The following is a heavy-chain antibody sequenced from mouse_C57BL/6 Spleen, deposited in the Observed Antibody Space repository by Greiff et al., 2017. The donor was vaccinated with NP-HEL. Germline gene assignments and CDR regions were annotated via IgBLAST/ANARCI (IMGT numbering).Heavy chain of an antibody. Sequence: VQLQQSGAELVKPGASVKISCKASGYAFSSYWMNWVKQRPGKGLEWIGQIYPGDGDTNYNGKFKGKATLTADKSSSTAYMQLSSLTSEDSAVYFCARPEYYGSSYDAMDYWGQGTSVTVSS. J-gene: IGHJ4*01. CDR3: ARPEYYGSSYDAMDY. CDR1: GYAFSSYW. D-gene: IGHD1-1*01. V-gene: IGHV1-80*01. CDR2: IYPGDGDT.